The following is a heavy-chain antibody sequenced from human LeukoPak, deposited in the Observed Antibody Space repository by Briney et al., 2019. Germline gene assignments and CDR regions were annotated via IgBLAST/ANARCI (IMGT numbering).Heavy chain of an antibody. CDR2: IYYSGST. Sequence: SETLSLTCTVSGGSISSSSYYWGWIRQPPGKGLEWIGGIYYSGSTYYNPSLKSRVTISVDTSKNQFSLKLSSVTAADTAVYYCARAYDFWSGYHRSFFDYWGQETLVTVSS. CDR3: ARAYDFWSGYHRSFFDY. V-gene: IGHV4-39*07. D-gene: IGHD3-3*01. CDR1: GGSISSSSYY. J-gene: IGHJ4*02.